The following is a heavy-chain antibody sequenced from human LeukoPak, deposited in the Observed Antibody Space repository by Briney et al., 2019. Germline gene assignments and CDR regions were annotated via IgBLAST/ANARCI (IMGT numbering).Heavy chain of an antibody. J-gene: IGHJ4*02. CDR1: GGSISSISSHY. V-gene: IGHV4-39*01. Sequence: SETLSLTCTVSGGSISSISSHYWAWIRQPPGKGLEWIGTMSNSGITYYNPSLKSRVTISGDTSKNQFSMKLSSMAAADTAVFYCARRSQTAAGRGIDYWGQGTLVTVSS. CDR3: ARRSQTAAGRGIDY. D-gene: IGHD6-13*01. CDR2: MSNSGIT.